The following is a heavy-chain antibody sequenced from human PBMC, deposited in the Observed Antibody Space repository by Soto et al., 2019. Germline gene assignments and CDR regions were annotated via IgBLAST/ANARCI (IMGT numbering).Heavy chain of an antibody. Sequence: SETLSLTCAVDGGSFSGYYLSWIRQHPGKGLEWIGEINHSGSTNYNPSLKSRVTISVDTSKNQFSLKLSSVTAADTAVYYCARVRRLTFVPLFDYWGQGTLVTVSS. D-gene: IGHD6-6*01. J-gene: IGHJ4*02. CDR2: INHSGST. CDR1: GGSFSGYY. CDR3: ARVRRLTFVPLFDY. V-gene: IGHV4-34*01.